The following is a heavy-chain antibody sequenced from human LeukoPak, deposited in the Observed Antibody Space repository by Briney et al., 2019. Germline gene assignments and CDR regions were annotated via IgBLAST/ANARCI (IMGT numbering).Heavy chain of an antibody. D-gene: IGHD5/OR15-5a*01. V-gene: IGHV4-31*03. J-gene: IGHJ4*02. CDR2: IYYSGRT. Sequence: SQTLSLTCTVSGGSISSGDYYWGWIRQLPGKGLEWIGYIYYSGRTYYNPSLKSRLTISIDTSKNQFSLNLKSVTAADTAVYYCARGVFSPDYWGQGTLVTVSS. CDR3: ARGVFSPDY. CDR1: GGSISSGDYY.